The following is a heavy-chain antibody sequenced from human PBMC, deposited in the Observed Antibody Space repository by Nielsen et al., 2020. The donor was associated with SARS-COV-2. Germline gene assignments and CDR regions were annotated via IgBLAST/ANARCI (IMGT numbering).Heavy chain of an antibody. V-gene: IGHV3-48*01. J-gene: IGHJ6*02. D-gene: IGHD6-19*01. CDR3: ARDSSGWYALTTYYYYGMDV. CDR2: ISISSSTI. Sequence: VRQAPGKGLEWVSYISISSSTIYYADSVTGRFTISRDNAKNSLYLQMNSLRAEDTAVYYCARDSSGWYALTTYYYYGMDVWGQGTTVTVSS.